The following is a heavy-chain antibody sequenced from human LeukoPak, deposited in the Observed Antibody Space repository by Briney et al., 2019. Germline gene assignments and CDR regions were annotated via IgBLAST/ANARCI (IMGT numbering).Heavy chain of an antibody. CDR3: ARVRLYYYYMDV. CDR2: VNPNSGNT. CDR1: GYTFTSYD. Sequence: ASVKVSCKASGYTFTSYDINWVRQATGQGLEWMGWVNPNSGNTGYAQKFQGRVTMTRDTSISTVYMELSSLRSEDTAVYYCARVRLYYYYMDVWGKGTTVTVSS. J-gene: IGHJ6*03. V-gene: IGHV1-8*01.